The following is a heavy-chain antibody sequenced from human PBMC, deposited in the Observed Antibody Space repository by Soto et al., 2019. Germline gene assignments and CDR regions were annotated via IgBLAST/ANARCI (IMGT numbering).Heavy chain of an antibody. V-gene: IGHV3-48*03. Sequence: GGSLRLSCVASEFTFSSYEMDWVRQAPGKGLEWVSYISSSGTTIYYTDSVKGRFTISRDNAKKSLYLQMNSLRAEDTAVYYCVRFGGAAAGPGDYWGQGTLVTVS. D-gene: IGHD6-13*01. CDR2: ISSSGTTI. CDR3: VRFGGAAAGPGDY. CDR1: EFTFSSYE. J-gene: IGHJ4*02.